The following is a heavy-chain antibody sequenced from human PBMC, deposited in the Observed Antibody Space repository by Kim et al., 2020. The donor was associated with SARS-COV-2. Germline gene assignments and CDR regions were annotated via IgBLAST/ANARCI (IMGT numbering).Heavy chain of an antibody. CDR1: GFSVSTND. CDR3: AREEGPLDY. V-gene: IGHV3-53*01. CDR2: ISARGTI. J-gene: IGHJ4*02. Sequence: GGSLRLSCAASGFSVSTNDMAWVHQAPERGPEWVSIISARGTIYYADSVEGRFTISRDNSKNTLHLQMNSLTAEDSAVYFCAREEGPLDYWGQGTLVTVS.